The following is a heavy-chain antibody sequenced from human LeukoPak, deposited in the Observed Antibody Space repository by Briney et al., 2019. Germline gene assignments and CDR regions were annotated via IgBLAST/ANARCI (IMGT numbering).Heavy chain of an antibody. CDR3: ARSGMATILPYY. V-gene: IGHV4-59*01. CDR1: GGSISGYY. CDR2: IYYSGST. Sequence: SETLSLTCTVSGGSISGYYWSWIRQPPGKGLEWIGYIYYSGSTNYNPSLKSRVTISVDTSKNQFSLKLSSVTAADTAVYYCARSGMATILPYYWGQGTLDTVSS. D-gene: IGHD5-24*01. J-gene: IGHJ4*02.